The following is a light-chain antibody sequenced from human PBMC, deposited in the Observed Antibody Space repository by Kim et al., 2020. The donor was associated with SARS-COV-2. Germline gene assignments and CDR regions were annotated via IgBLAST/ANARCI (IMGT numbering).Light chain of an antibody. J-gene: IGKJ4*01. V-gene: IGKV1-12*01. CDR3: QQSNGLLIT. CDR1: QGFSGW. Sequence: DIQMTQSPSSVSASLGDRVTITCRASQGFSGWLAWYQQKSGRAPKLLIAAASSLQSGVPSRFSGSASGTDFTLTISSLQPEDFATYYCQQSNGLLITFGGGTKVDIK. CDR2: AAS.